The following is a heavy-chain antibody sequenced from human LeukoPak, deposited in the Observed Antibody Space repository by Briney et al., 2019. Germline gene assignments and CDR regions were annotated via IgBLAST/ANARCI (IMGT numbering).Heavy chain of an antibody. D-gene: IGHD2-15*01. V-gene: IGHV1-18*01. CDR1: GHTFTSYG. CDR2: ISAYNGNT. J-gene: IGHJ4*02. CDR3: ARVGWELPYFDY. Sequence: ASVKVSCKASGHTFTSYGISWVRQAPGQGLEWMGWISAYNGNTNYAQKLQGRVTMTTDTSTSAAYMELRSLRSDDTAVYYCARVGWELPYFDYWGQGTLVTVSS.